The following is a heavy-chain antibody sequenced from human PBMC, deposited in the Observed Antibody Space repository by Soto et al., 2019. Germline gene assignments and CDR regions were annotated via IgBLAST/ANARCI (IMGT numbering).Heavy chain of an antibody. J-gene: IGHJ6*02. CDR2: IYYSGST. CDR1: GGSISSSSYY. D-gene: IGHD6-13*01. V-gene: IGHV4-39*01. Sequence: SETLSLTCTVSGGSISSSSYYWGWIRQPPGKGLEWIGSIYYSGSTYYNPSLKSRVTISVDTPKNQFSLKLSSVTAADTAVYYCAMIEQQLTYYYGMDVWGQGTTVTVSS. CDR3: AMIEQQLTYYYGMDV.